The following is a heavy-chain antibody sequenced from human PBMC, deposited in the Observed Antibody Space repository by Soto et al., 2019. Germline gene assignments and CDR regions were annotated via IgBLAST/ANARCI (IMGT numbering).Heavy chain of an antibody. V-gene: IGHV3-74*01. Sequence: EVQLVESGGNLVQPGGSLRLSRAVSGFTFRSYWMHWVRQAPGRGLVWVSRINDDGSSASYADSVKGRFTISRDNAKNTLYLQMRSLRAEDTAVYYCVREDVAMATNDYWGQGTLVTVSS. CDR3: VREDVAMATNDY. CDR2: INDDGSSA. CDR1: GFTFRSYW. D-gene: IGHD5-12*01. J-gene: IGHJ4*02.